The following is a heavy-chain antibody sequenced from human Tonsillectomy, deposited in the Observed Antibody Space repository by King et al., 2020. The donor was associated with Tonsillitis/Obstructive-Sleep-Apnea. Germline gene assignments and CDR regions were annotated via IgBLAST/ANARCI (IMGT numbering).Heavy chain of an antibody. V-gene: IGHV4-31*03. Sequence: VQLQESGPGLVKPSQTLSLTCTVSGGSISSGGYYWSWISQHPGKGLEWIGYIYYSGSTYYNPSLKSRVTISVDTSKNQFSLKLSSVTAADTAVYYCARYHCSSTSCYTFGYFDYWGQGTLVTVSS. CDR2: IYYSGST. J-gene: IGHJ4*02. D-gene: IGHD2-2*02. CDR3: ARYHCSSTSCYTFGYFDY. CDR1: GGSISSGGYY.